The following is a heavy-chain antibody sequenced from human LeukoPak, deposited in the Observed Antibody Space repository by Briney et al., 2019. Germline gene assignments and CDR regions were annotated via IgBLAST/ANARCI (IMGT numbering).Heavy chain of an antibody. CDR2: IWYDGTNK. J-gene: IGHJ4*02. CDR3: ARDQRGFSYSKYYFDY. Sequence: SGRSLRLSCAASGFSFSSYGTHWVRQAPGKGLEWVAVIWYDGTNKYYADSVKGRFTISRDNSKNTLYLQMNSLRAEDTAVYYCARDQRGFSYSKYYFDYWGQGTLVTVSS. D-gene: IGHD5-18*01. CDR1: GFSFSSYG. V-gene: IGHV3-33*01.